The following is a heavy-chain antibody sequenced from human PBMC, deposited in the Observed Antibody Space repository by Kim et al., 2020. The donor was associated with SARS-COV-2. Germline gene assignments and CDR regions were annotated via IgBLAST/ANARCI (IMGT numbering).Heavy chain of an antibody. J-gene: IGHJ4*02. CDR3: AKDPQYDFWSGYLKN. CDR2: ISGSGGST. Sequence: GGSLRLSCAASGFTFSSYAMSWVRQAPGKGLEWVSAISGSGGSTYYADSVKGRFTISRDNSKNTLYLQMNSLRAEDTAVYYCAKDPQYDFWSGYLKNWGQGTLVTVSS. D-gene: IGHD3-3*01. CDR1: GFTFSSYA. V-gene: IGHV3-23*01.